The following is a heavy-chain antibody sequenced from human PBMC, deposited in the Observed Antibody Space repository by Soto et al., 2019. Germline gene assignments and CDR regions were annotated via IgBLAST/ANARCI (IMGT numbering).Heavy chain of an antibody. CDR3: AILPRWVYCSGGSCSGVMDV. V-gene: IGHV3-23*01. CDR1: GFTFSSYA. J-gene: IGHJ6*02. Sequence: EVQLLESGGGLVQPGGSLRLSCAAPGFTFSSYAMSWVIQAPGKGLEWVSAISGSGGSTYYADSVKCRFTISRDKSKNTLYLQMNSLRAEDTAVYYCAILPRWVYCSGGSCSGVMDVWGQGNTVTVSS. CDR2: ISGSGGST. D-gene: IGHD2-15*01.